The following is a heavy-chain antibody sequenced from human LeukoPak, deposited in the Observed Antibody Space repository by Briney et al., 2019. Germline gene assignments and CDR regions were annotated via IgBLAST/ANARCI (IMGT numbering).Heavy chain of an antibody. CDR2: ISAYNGNT. D-gene: IGHD3-22*01. J-gene: IGHJ3*02. CDR1: GYTFTSYG. V-gene: IGHV1-18*01. Sequence: ASVKVSCKASGYTFTSYGVSWVRQAPGQGLEWLGWISAYNGNTNYAPKLQGRVTMTTDTSTSTAYMELRSLRSDDTAVYYCARDPHYFDSSGYPANDAFDIWGQGTMVTVSS. CDR3: ARDPHYFDSSGYPANDAFDI.